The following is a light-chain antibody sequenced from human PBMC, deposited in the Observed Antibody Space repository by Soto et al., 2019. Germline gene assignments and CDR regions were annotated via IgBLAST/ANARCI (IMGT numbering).Light chain of an antibody. CDR3: QQRSNWLWT. CDR1: QSVSSY. V-gene: IGKV3-11*01. J-gene: IGKJ1*01. Sequence: IVLTQSPATLSLSPGERAPLSCRASQSVSSYLAWYQQKPGQAPRLLIYDASNRATGIPARFSGSGSGTDFTLTISSLEPEDFAVYYCQQRSNWLWTSAQRTKVDI. CDR2: DAS.